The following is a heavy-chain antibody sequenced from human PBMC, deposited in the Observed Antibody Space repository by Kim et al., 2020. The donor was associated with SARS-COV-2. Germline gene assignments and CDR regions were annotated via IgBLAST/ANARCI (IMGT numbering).Heavy chain of an antibody. J-gene: IGHJ4*02. V-gene: IGHV1-18*01. CDR2: T. Sequence: TKYAQKVQDRVTLTKDTSTSTAYMELRSLISDDTAVYFCARDRDYRFDRWGQGTLVTVSS. CDR3: ARDRDYRFDR. D-gene: IGHD3-16*02.